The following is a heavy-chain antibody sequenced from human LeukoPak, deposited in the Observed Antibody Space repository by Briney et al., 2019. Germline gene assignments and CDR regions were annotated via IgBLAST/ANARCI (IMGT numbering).Heavy chain of an antibody. Sequence: GGSLRLSCAASGFTFSSYWMHWVRQAPGKGLVWVSRINTDGSSTSYADSVKGRFTISRDNAKNTLYLQMNSLRAEDTAVYYCARAIGIAACDYWGQGTLVTVSS. J-gene: IGHJ4*02. CDR3: ARAIGIAACDY. CDR2: INTDGSST. D-gene: IGHD6-13*01. CDR1: GFTFSSYW. V-gene: IGHV3-74*01.